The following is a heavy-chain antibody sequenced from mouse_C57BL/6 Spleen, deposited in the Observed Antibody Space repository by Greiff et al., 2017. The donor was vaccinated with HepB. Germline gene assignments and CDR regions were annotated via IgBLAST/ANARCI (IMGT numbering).Heavy chain of an antibody. CDR1: GYAFSSYW. J-gene: IGHJ3*01. CDR3: ASGGSSPFAY. Sequence: VKLQESGAELVKPGASVKISCKASGYAFSSYWLNWVKQRPGKGLEWIGQIYPGDGDTNYNGKFKGKATLTADKSSSTAYMQLSSLTSEDSAVYFCASGGSSPFAYWGQGTLVTVSA. D-gene: IGHD1-1*01. V-gene: IGHV1-80*01. CDR2: IYPGDGDT.